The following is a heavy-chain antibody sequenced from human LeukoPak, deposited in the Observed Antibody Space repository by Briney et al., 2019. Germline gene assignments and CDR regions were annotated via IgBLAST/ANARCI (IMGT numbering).Heavy chain of an antibody. CDR1: GYTFTGYY. D-gene: IGHD5-12*01. Sequence: ASVKVSCKAAGYTFTGYYMHWVRQAPGQGLEWMGWINPNSGGTSYAQKFQGRVTMTRDTSISTAYMELSRLRSDDTAVYYCASTSGYDPFDYWGQGTLVTVSS. J-gene: IGHJ4*02. V-gene: IGHV1-2*02. CDR3: ASTSGYDPFDY. CDR2: INPNSGGT.